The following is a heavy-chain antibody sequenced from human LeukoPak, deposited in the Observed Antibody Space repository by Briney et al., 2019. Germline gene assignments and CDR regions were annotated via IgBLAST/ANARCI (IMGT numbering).Heavy chain of an antibody. J-gene: IGHJ4*02. CDR2: ISSGSSHI. CDR3: ARDFRTQLDGYSPPYHFDY. V-gene: IGHV3-21*01. D-gene: IGHD5-24*01. CDR1: GFTFSTHS. Sequence: PGGSLRLSCAASGFTFSTHSMSRVRQSPGKGLDWVSSISSGSSHIYYADSMKGRFTISRDNAKNSLFLQMNSLRAEDTAVYYCARDFRTQLDGYSPPYHFDYWGQGALVTVSS.